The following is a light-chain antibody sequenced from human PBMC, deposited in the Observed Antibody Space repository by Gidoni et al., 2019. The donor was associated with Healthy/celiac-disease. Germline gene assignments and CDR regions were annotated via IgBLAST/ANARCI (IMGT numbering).Light chain of an antibody. CDR3: QQYDNLPIT. CDR1: QAISNY. Sequence: MTQSPSSLSASVGDRVTITCQASQAISNYLNWYQQKPGKAPKLLIYDASNLETGVPSRFSGSGSGTDFTFTISSLQPEDIATYYCQQYDNLPITFGQGTRLEIK. V-gene: IGKV1-33*01. J-gene: IGKJ5*01. CDR2: DAS.